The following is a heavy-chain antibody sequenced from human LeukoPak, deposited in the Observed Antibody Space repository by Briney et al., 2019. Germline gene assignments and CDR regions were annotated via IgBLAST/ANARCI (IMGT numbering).Heavy chain of an antibody. CDR2: IYTSGST. Sequence: PSQTLSLTCTVSGGPISSGSYYWNWIRQPAGKGLEWIGRIYTSGSTNYNPSLKSRVTISVDTSKNQFSLKLSSVTAADTAVYYCARAMYTGSLDYWGQGTLVTVSS. J-gene: IGHJ4*02. CDR1: GGPISSGSYY. D-gene: IGHD1-26*01. V-gene: IGHV4-61*02. CDR3: ARAMYTGSLDY.